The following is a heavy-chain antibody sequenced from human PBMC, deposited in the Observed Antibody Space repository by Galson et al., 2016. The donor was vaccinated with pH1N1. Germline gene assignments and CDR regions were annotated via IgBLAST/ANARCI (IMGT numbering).Heavy chain of an antibody. J-gene: IGHJ4*02. CDR1: GYTFTDYW. CDR3: AREDPRGFYPH. V-gene: IGHV5-51*01. D-gene: IGHD3-3*01. CDR2: IYPRDSDT. Sequence: QSGAEVKKSGESLKISCEASGYTFTDYWIGWVRQTPGTGLEWIGIIYPRDSDTRYRPSFQGHVTFSADESISSAYLQWSSLKASDSGIYYCAREDPRGFYPHWGQGTLVTVSS.